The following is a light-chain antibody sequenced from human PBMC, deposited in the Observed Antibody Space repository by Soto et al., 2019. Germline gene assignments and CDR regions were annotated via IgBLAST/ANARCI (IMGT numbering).Light chain of an antibody. V-gene: IGKV3-20*01. CDR3: QQYDNSPWT. Sequence: EIVLTQSPGTLSLSPGEGATLSCRASQSVSSSYLAWYQQKPGQAPRLLIYGASSRATGIPDRFSGGGSGTDLSLHISRLEPADFAVYYWQQYDNSPWTCGQGTKVEIK. CDR1: QSVSSSY. CDR2: GAS. J-gene: IGKJ1*01.